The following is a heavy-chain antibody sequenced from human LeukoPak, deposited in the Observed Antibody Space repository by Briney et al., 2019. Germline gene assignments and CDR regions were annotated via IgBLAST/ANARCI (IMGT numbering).Heavy chain of an antibody. D-gene: IGHD6-13*01. J-gene: IGHJ4*02. CDR1: GFTFDDYG. CDR2: ISRNSASV. V-gene: IGHV3-9*01. CDR3: AKDYGYSSSWYDY. Sequence: GRSLRLSCEASGFTFDDYGMHWVRQAPGKGLEWVSSISRNSASVGYVDSAKGRFTISRDNAKKTLYLQMNSLRAEDTALYYCAKDYGYSSSWYDYWGQGTLVTVSS.